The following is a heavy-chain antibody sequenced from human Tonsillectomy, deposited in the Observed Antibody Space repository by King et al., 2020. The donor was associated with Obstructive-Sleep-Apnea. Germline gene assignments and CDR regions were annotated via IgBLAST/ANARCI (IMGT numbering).Heavy chain of an antibody. Sequence: QLVQSGAEVKKSGASVKVSCKVSGYTLTELSMHWVRQAPGRGLEWMGGFDPEDGETIYAQKFQGRVTMAQDTSTDTAYMELSSLRSEDTAVYYCATSKPMIVAVMVHWGQGTLVTVSS. CDR1: GYTLTELS. CDR3: ATSKPMIVAVMVH. J-gene: IGHJ4*02. CDR2: FDPEDGET. D-gene: IGHD3-22*01. V-gene: IGHV1-24*01.